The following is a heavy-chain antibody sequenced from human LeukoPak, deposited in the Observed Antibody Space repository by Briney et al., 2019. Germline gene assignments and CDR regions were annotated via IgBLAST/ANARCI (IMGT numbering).Heavy chain of an antibody. D-gene: IGHD3-9*01. Sequence: PGGSLRLSCAASGFTFDDYGMSWVRQAPGKGLEWVSGINWNGGSTGYADSVKGRFTISRDNAKNSLYLQMNSLRAEDTALYYCARDFRFDYYDILTGYPAGGYYWGQGTLVTVSS. CDR1: GFTFDDYG. CDR2: INWNGGST. J-gene: IGHJ4*02. V-gene: IGHV3-20*04. CDR3: ARDFRFDYYDILTGYPAGGYY.